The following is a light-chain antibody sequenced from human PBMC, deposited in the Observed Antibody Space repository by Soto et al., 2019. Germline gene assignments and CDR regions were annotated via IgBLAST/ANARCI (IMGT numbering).Light chain of an antibody. J-gene: IGLJ2*01. CDR1: SSDVGSYDH. Sequence: QSALTQPASVSGSPGQSITISCSGTSSDVGSYDHVAWYQQFPGKTPKLMIYDVSKRPSGVPDRFSGSKSGNTASLTVSGLQAEDEANYYCSSYAGSNVLFGGGTKLTVL. CDR3: SSYAGSNVL. V-gene: IGLV2-8*01. CDR2: DVS.